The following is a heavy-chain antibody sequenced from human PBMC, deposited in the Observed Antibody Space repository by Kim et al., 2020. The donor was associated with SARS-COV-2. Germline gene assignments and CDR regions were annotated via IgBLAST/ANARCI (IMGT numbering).Heavy chain of an antibody. Sequence: GGSLRLSCAASGFTFSSYAMSWVRQAPGKGLEWVSAISGSGGSTYYADSVKGRFTISRDNSKNTLYLQMNSLRAEDTAVYYCAKDSSILRYFDWLLSADGGYFDYWGQGTLVTVSS. CDR1: GFTFSSYA. D-gene: IGHD3-9*01. CDR3: AKDSSILRYFDWLLSADGGYFDY. CDR2: ISGSGGST. V-gene: IGHV3-23*01. J-gene: IGHJ4*02.